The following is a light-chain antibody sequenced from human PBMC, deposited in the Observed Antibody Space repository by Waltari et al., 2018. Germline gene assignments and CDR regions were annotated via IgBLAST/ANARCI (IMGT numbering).Light chain of an antibody. CDR2: LGS. CDR3: MQILQPART. J-gene: IGKJ2*01. CDR1: QSLLHSNGYNY. V-gene: IGKV2-28*01. Sequence: DILMTQSPLSLPVTPVEPASISCRSRQSLLHSNGYNYLDWYLQKPGQSPQVLISLGSNRASGVPDRFSGSGSGTDFTLNISRVEAEDVGVYYCMQILQPARTFGQGTRLEIK.